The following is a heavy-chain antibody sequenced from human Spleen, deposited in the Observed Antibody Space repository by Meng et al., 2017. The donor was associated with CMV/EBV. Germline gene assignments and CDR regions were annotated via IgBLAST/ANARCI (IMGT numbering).Heavy chain of an antibody. J-gene: IGHJ4*02. CDR3: ARAPIDRGHGIDY. CDR2: IYNSGST. CDR1: GGSIGSYS. D-gene: IGHD1-14*01. Sequence: GSLRLSCNVSGGSIGSYSYNWIRQPPGKGLEWIGHIYNSGSTNYNPSLKSRVTISVDTSKNQFSLNLKSLSAADTAVYYCARAPIDRGHGIDYWGQGTLVTVSS. V-gene: IGHV4-59*01.